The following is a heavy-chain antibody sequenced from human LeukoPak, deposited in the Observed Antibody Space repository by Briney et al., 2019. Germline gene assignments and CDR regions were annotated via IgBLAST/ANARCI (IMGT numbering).Heavy chain of an antibody. CDR1: GGSFSSYA. D-gene: IGHD1-26*01. CDR2: IIPIFGTA. CDR3: ASNSGSYYSWFDP. Sequence: SVKVSCKASGGSFSSYAISWVRQAPGQGLEWMGGIIPIFGTANYAQKFQGRVTITADESTSTAYMELSSLRSEDTAVYYCASNSGSYYSWFDPWGQGTLVTVSS. V-gene: IGHV1-69*13. J-gene: IGHJ5*02.